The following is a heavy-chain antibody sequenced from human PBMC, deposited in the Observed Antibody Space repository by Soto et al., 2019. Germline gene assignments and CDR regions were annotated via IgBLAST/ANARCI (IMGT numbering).Heavy chain of an antibody. J-gene: IGHJ6*04. V-gene: IGHV1-69*08. D-gene: IGHD3-10*01. Sequence: QVQLVQSGAEVKKPGSSVKVSCKASGGTFGRYTLSWVRQAPGQGLEWMGWIIPILETANYARRFQGRLTITADTSTGTGYMVLSGRKSDDTGVYYCTRGGKLGGDLDVWGKGTPVTVSS. CDR1: GGTFGRYT. CDR3: TRGGKLGGDLDV. CDR2: IIPILETA.